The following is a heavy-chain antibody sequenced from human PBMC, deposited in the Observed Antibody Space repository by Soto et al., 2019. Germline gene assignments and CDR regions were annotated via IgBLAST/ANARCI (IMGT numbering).Heavy chain of an antibody. V-gene: IGHV1-3*01. Sequence: QVLLVQSGAGVEKPGASVKVSCKASGYRFTNYAMHWVRQAPGQSLEWMGWINAGNGNTKYSQRFQGRVTITRDTSASTAYMELSSLRSEDTAVYYCARDGSYCSGGSCYSFDFWGQGTLVTVSS. D-gene: IGHD2-15*01. CDR1: GYRFTNYA. CDR2: INAGNGNT. CDR3: ARDGSYCSGGSCYSFDF. J-gene: IGHJ4*02.